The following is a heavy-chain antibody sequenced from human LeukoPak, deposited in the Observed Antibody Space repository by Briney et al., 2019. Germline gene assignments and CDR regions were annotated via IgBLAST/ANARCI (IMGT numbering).Heavy chain of an antibody. CDR3: ARAPGWTISARPLDQ. Sequence: PGGSLRLSCAASGFTFSSYSMNWVRQAPGKGLEWVSYISSSSSTIYYADSVKGRFTISRDNAKNSLYLQMNSLRDEDTAVYYCARAPGWTISARPLDQWGQGILVTVSS. V-gene: IGHV3-48*02. CDR2: ISSSSSTI. J-gene: IGHJ5*02. CDR1: GFTFSSYS. D-gene: IGHD6-6*01.